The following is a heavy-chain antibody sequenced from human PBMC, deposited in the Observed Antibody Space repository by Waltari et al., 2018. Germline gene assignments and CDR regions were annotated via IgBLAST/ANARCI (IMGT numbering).Heavy chain of an antibody. Sequence: QVHLVESGGGVVQPGGSLRLSCAASAFTFRNYGMHWVRQAPGKGLEWVAFIRSDGSNKYYGDSVKGRFTISRDDSKNPLYLHMNSLRAEDTAIYYCALAVGATGLYDYWGQGTLVTVSS. CDR1: AFTFRNYG. V-gene: IGHV3-30*02. CDR3: ALAVGATGLYDY. D-gene: IGHD1-26*01. CDR2: IRSDGSNK. J-gene: IGHJ4*02.